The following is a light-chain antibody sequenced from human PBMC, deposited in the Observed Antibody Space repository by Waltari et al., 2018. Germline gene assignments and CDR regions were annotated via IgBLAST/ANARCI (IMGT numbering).Light chain of an antibody. CDR1: QGISNY. Sequence: DIQMTQSPSSLSASVGDRVTITCRASQGISNYLAWYQQKPGKVPKLLIDAASTLQSGGPSRFSGSGSGTDFTLTISSLHPEDVATYYCQKYNRAPGTVGQGTKGESK. CDR3: QKYNRAPGT. V-gene: IGKV1-27*01. CDR2: AAS. J-gene: IGKJ1*01.